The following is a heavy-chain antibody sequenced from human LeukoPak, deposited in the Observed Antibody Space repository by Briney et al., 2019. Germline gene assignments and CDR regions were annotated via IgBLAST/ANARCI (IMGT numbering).Heavy chain of an antibody. V-gene: IGHV3-7*05. CDR1: GFTFSSSW. CDR3: AREAGIPPSTQQWPTSVDY. Sequence: GGSLRLSCVASGFTFSSSWMSWVRQAPGKGLEWVANIKQDGSEKYCVDSVKGRCTISRDNAKNSLYLQMNSLRAEDTAVYYCAREAGIPPSTQQWPTSVDYWGQGTLVTVSS. CDR2: IKQDGSEK. D-gene: IGHD5-18*01. J-gene: IGHJ4*02.